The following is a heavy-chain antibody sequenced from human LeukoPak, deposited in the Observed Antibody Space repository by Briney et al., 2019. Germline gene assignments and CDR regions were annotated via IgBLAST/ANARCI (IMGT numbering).Heavy chain of an antibody. J-gene: IGHJ4*02. CDR3: AKDRRYDILTGYRSPSSDY. CDR2: IRGGGGST. Sequence: PGGSLRLSCAASGFTFSNYAMSWVRQAPGKGLEWASGIRGGGGSTYYADSVKGRFTISRDNSKNTLYLQMNSLRAEDTAVYYCAKDRRYDILTGYRSPSSDYWGQGTLVTVSS. V-gene: IGHV3-23*01. CDR1: GFTFSNYA. D-gene: IGHD3-9*01.